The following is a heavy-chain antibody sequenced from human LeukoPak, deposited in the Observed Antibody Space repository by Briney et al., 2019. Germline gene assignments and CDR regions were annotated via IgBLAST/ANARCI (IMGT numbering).Heavy chain of an antibody. J-gene: IGHJ4*02. V-gene: IGHV3-30*01. D-gene: IGHD2-15*01. CDR2: ISYDGSNK. CDR3: ARDVVLSR. CDR1: GFTFSSYA. Sequence: GVSLRFSCAASGFTFSSYAMHWLRPAPGKGLEWVAVISYDGSNKYYADSVKGRFTISRDNSKNTLYLQMNSLRAEDTAVYYCARDVVLSRWGQGTLVTVSS.